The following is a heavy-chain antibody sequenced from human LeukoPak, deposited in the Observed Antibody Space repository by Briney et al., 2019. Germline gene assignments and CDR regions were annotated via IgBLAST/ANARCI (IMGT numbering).Heavy chain of an antibody. D-gene: IGHD2-15*01. Sequence: GGSLRLSCAASEVTVSSNYMSWVRQAPGQGLEWVSVIYTDGDTYYADSVKGRFSISRDTSKNTMYLQMNSLRAEATALYYCPRDLSGYCTSGTCYAFDIWGQGTMVTVSS. CDR3: PRDLSGYCTSGTCYAFDI. CDR1: EVTVSSNY. V-gene: IGHV3-53*01. J-gene: IGHJ3*02. CDR2: IYTDGDT.